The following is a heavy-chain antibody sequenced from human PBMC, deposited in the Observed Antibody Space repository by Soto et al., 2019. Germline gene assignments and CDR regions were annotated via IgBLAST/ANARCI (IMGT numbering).Heavy chain of an antibody. CDR3: AREPSSGCLDY. CDR1: GFTFSSYG. V-gene: IGHV3-33*01. Sequence: QVQLVESGGGVVQPGRSLRLSCAASGFTFSSYGMHWVRQAPGKGLEWVAVIWYDGSNKYYADSVKGRFTISRDNSKNTLYLQMNSLRAEDTAVYYCAREPSSGCLDYWGQGTLVTVSS. D-gene: IGHD6-19*01. CDR2: IWYDGSNK. J-gene: IGHJ4*02.